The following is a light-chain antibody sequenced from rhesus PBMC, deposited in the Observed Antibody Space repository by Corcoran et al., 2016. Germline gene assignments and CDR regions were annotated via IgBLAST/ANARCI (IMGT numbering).Light chain of an antibody. CDR1: QSVSSS. CDR3: QQYSNWPHLT. V-gene: IGKV3-42*03. Sequence: EIVLTQSPATLSLSPGQRATLPCRASQSVSSSLAWYQQTPGQVPRLLIYGASSRATGIPDRVSGSGSGTDFTRTISSLEPEDFAVYYCQQYSNWPHLTFGGGTKVEIK. CDR2: GAS. J-gene: IGKJ4*01.